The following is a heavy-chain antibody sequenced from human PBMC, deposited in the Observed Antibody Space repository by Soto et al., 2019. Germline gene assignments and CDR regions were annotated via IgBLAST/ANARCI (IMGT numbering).Heavy chain of an antibody. V-gene: IGHV3-74*03. D-gene: IGHD2-21*01. Sequence: GGSLRLSCAASGLTFRSYWMHWVRQAPGKGLVWVSRINTDGSVAMYVDSVKGRFTISRDNAKNTLYLHMNSLRAEDTAVYYCVRDMQLWRFDPWGQETLVTVPS. CDR1: GLTFRSYW. CDR3: VRDMQLWRFDP. CDR2: INTDGSVA. J-gene: IGHJ5*02.